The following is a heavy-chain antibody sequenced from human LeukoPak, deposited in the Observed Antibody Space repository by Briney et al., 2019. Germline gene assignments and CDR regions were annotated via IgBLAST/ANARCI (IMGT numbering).Heavy chain of an antibody. D-gene: IGHD3-3*01. V-gene: IGHV3-11*04. CDR1: GFTFSDYY. CDR3: ARVGLRFLEWLLPGHFDY. J-gene: IGHJ4*02. Sequence: GGSLRLSCAASGFTFSDYYMSWIRQAPGKGLEWVSYISSSGSTIYYADSVKGRFTISRDNAKSSLYLQMNSLRAEDTAVYYCARVGLRFLEWLLPGHFDYWGQGTLVTVSS. CDR2: ISSSGSTI.